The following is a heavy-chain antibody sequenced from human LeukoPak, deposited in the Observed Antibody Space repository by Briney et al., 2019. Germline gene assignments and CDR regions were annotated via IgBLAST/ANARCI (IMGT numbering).Heavy chain of an antibody. CDR1: GFTFDDYA. J-gene: IGHJ4*02. D-gene: IGHD6-19*01. CDR3: AKLAVAETVPFDY. CDR2: ISGDGGST. V-gene: IGHV3-43*02. Sequence: GGSLRLSCAASGFTFDDYAMHWVRQAPGKGLEWVSLISGDGGSTYYADSVKGRFTISRDNSKNSLYLQMNSLRTGDTALYYCAKLAVAETVPFDYWGQGTLVTVSS.